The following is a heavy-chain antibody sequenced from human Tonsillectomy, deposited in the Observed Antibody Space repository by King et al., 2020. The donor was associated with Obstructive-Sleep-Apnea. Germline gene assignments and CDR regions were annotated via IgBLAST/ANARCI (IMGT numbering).Heavy chain of an antibody. V-gene: IGHV3-23*04. D-gene: IGHD3-3*01. CDR2: VSPTGADT. J-gene: IGHJ3*02. CDR1: GFTFSSYA. Sequence: VQLVESGGGLVQPGGSLRLSCTASGFTFSSYAMSWVRQAPGKGLEWVSVVSPTGADTYYADSVKGRFTISRANSKNTLYVQLNSVRIDDTAVYYCVKTTHYDFWSGLKGAFDIWGQGTMVTVSS. CDR3: VKTTHYDFWSGLKGAFDI.